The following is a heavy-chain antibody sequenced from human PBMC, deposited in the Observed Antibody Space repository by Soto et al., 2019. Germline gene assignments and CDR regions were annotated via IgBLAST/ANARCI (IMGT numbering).Heavy chain of an antibody. Sequence: SETLSLTCTVSGGSISSYYWSWIRQPAGKGLEWIGRIYTSGSTNYNPSLKSRVTMSVDTSKNQFSLKLSSVTAADTAVYYCARDSRRSWGTPYYYYGMDVWGQGTTVTVSS. CDR2: IYTSGST. CDR1: GGSISSYY. CDR3: ARDSRRSWGTPYYYYGMDV. J-gene: IGHJ6*02. V-gene: IGHV4-4*07. D-gene: IGHD6-13*01.